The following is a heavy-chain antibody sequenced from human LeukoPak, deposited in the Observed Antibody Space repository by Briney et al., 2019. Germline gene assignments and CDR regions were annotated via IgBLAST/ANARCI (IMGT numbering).Heavy chain of an antibody. V-gene: IGHV3-7*03. D-gene: IGHD1-26*01. J-gene: IGHJ4*02. Sequence: GGSLRLSCAASGFTFSSHWMSWVRQAPGKGLEWVANIKQDGSAKYYVDSVRGRFTISRDNAKNSVYLQMSSLRVDDTAFYYCARRSVAGATTGYYYDSWGQGTLVTVSS. CDR2: IKQDGSAK. CDR3: ARRSVAGATTGYYYDS. CDR1: GFTFSSHW.